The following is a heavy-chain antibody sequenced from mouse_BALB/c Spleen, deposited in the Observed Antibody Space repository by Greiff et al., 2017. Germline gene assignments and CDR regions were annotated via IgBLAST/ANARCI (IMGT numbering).Heavy chain of an antibody. CDR1: GYTFTSYW. CDR3: TRSGYGSSVYWYFDV. CDR2: IYPSDSYT. D-gene: IGHD1-1*01. V-gene: IGHV1-69*02. Sequence: QVQLQQPGAELVRPGASVKLSCKASGYTFTSYWINWVKQRPGQGLEWIGNIYPSDSYTNYNQKFKDKATLTVDKSSSTAYMQLSSPTSEDSAVYYCTRSGYGSSVYWYFDVWGAGTTVTVSS. J-gene: IGHJ1*01.